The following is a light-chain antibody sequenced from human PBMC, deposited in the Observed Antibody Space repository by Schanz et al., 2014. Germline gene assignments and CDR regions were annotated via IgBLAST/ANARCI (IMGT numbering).Light chain of an antibody. CDR3: CSYAGTSTTVP. CDR2: EVT. Sequence: QSALTQPPSASGSPGQSVTISCTGTSSDVGGYNFVSWYQQHPGKAPKLMIYEVTKRPSGVPDRFSGSKSGNTASLTVSGLQAEDEADYYCCSYAGTSTTVPFGGGTKLTVL. CDR1: SSDVGGYNF. J-gene: IGLJ2*01. V-gene: IGLV2-8*01.